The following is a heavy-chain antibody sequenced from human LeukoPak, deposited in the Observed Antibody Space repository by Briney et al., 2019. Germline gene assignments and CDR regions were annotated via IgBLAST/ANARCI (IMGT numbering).Heavy chain of an antibody. D-gene: IGHD3-10*01. V-gene: IGHV1-2*02. CDR1: GYTFTGYY. Sequence: ASVKVSCKTSGYTFTGYYMHWVRQAPGQGLEWMGWINPNSGGTNYAQKFQGRVTMTRDTSISTAYMELSRLRSDDTAVYYCARDDYGSGSDDAFDIWGQGTMVTVSS. CDR3: ARDDYGSGSDDAFDI. J-gene: IGHJ3*02. CDR2: INPNSGGT.